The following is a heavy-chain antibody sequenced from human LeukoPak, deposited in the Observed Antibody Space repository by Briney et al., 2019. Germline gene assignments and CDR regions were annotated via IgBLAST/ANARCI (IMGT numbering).Heavy chain of an antibody. J-gene: IGHJ6*02. CDR1: GFTVSSNY. D-gene: IGHD3-10*01. V-gene: IGHV3-66*01. CDR3: ARDKALWFGESKGMDV. CDR2: IYSGGST. Sequence: GGSLRLSCAASGFTVSSNYMSWVRQAPEKGLEWVSVIYSGGSTYYADSVKGRFTISRGNSKNTLYLQMNSLRAEDTAVYYCARDKALWFGESKGMDVWGQGTTVTVSS.